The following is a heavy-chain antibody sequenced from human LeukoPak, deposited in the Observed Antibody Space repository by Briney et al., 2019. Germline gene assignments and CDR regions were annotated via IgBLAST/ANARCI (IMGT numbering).Heavy chain of an antibody. J-gene: IGHJ5*02. CDR1: GYTFTSYY. Sequence: ASVKVSCKASGYTFTSYYMHWVRQAPGQGLEWMGWINPNSGGTNYAQKFQGRVTMTRDTSISTAYMELSRLRSDDTAVYYCARSELLPWFGESTSNWFDPWGQGTLVTVSS. CDR3: ARSELLPWFGESTSNWFDP. CDR2: INPNSGGT. D-gene: IGHD3-10*01. V-gene: IGHV1-2*02.